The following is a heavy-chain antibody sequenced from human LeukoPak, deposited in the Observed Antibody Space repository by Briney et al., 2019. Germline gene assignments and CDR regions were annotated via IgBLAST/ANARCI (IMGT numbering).Heavy chain of an antibody. V-gene: IGHV4-59*01. CDR1: GGSISSYY. Sequence: SETLSLTCTVSGGSISSYYWSWLRQPPGKGLEWIGYIYDSGSTNYNPSLKSRVTISVDTSKNQFSLKLSSVTAADTAVYYCARGGSGYDSFYYYGMGVWGQGTTVTVFS. CDR2: IYDSGST. CDR3: ARGGSGYDSFYYYGMGV. J-gene: IGHJ6*02. D-gene: IGHD5-12*01.